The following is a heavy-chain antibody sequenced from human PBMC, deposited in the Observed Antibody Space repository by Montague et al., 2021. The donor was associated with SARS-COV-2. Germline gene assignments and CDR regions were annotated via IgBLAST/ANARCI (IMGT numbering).Heavy chain of an antibody. Sequence: SETLSLTCTVSGGSISSSSYYWGWIRQPPGKGLEWIGSIYYSGSTYYXXXLKSRVTISVDTSKNQFSLKLSSVTAADTAVYYCARQPVLRYFDWLSAAYGMDVWGQGPPVTVSS. CDR3: ARQPVLRYFDWLSAAYGMDV. CDR1: GGSISSSSYY. CDR2: IYYSGST. J-gene: IGHJ6*02. V-gene: IGHV4-39*01. D-gene: IGHD3-9*01.